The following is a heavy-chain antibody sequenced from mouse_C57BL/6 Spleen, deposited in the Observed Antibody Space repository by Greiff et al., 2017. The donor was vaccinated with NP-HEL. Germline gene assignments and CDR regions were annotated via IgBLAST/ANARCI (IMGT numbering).Heavy chain of an antibody. CDR3: ARGGRKGYYAVDY. CDR2: INPNNGGT. V-gene: IGHV1-18*01. CDR1: GYTFTDYN. Sequence: EVQLKESGPELVKPGASVKIPCKASGYTFTDYNMDWVKQSHGKSLEWMGDINPNNGGTIYNQKFKGKATLTVDKSYSTAYMALRSLTSEDTAVYYCARGGRKGYYAVDYWGQGTSVTVSS. J-gene: IGHJ4*01.